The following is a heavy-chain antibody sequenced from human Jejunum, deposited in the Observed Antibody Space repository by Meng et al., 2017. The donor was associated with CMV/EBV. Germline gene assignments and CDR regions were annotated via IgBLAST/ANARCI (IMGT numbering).Heavy chain of an antibody. CDR3: ARDPYYVSYYYYGMDV. Sequence: TFPPYYIPLVRQAPGQGLEWMGWINPNSGDTNYAQKFQGRVTMTRDTSISTAYMEMSGLISDDTAIYYCARDPYYVSYYYYGMDVWGQGTTVTVSS. V-gene: IGHV1-2*02. CDR1: TFPPYY. J-gene: IGHJ6*02. D-gene: IGHD3-10*02. CDR2: INPNSGDT.